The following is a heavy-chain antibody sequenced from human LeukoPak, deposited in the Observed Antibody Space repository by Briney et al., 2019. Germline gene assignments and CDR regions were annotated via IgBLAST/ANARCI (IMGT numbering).Heavy chain of an antibody. J-gene: IGHJ4*02. D-gene: IGHD6-19*01. CDR3: ARGGLEWLSY. Sequence: PGGSLRLSCAASGFNFRTYSMNWVRQAPGKGLEWVSYISSGSSTIYYAHSLKGRFTISRDNAKNSLYLQMNSLRGEDTAVYYCARGGLEWLSYWGQGTLVTVSS. V-gene: IGHV3-48*01. CDR2: ISSGSSTI. CDR1: GFNFRTYS.